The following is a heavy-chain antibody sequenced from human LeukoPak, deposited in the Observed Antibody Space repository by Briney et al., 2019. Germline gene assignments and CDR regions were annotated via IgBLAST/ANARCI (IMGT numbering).Heavy chain of an antibody. CDR3: ARGKYYDFYDRFDP. Sequence: PSETLCLTCTVSGGSISSYYWSWIRQPPGKGLEWIGYIYYSGSTNYNPSLKSRVTISVDTSKNQFSLKLSSVTAADTAVYYCARGKYYDFYDRFDPWGQGTLVTVSS. D-gene: IGHD3-3*01. V-gene: IGHV4-59*01. CDR1: GGSISSYY. J-gene: IGHJ5*02. CDR2: IYYSGST.